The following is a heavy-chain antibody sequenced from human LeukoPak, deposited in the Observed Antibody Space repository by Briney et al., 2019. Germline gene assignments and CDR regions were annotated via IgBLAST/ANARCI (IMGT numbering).Heavy chain of an antibody. V-gene: IGHV3-48*03. D-gene: IGHD2-15*01. Sequence: GGSLRLSCAASGFTFSDFEMNWVRQAPGKGLEWVSDIKGRFTISRDNAKNSLYLQMNSLRVEDTAVYYCARYRPRTTKDGGFDYWGQGTLVTVSS. CDR3: ARYRPRTTKDGGFDY. CDR1: GFTFSDFE. J-gene: IGHJ4*02. CDR2: I.